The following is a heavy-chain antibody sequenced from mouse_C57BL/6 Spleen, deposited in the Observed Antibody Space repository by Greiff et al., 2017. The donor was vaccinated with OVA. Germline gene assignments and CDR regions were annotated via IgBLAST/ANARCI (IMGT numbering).Heavy chain of an antibody. CDR3: AREGIYYDYDDYAMDY. CDR2: ISSGGSYT. D-gene: IGHD2-4*01. CDR1: GFTFSSYG. V-gene: IGHV5-6*01. J-gene: IGHJ4*01. Sequence: DVHLVESGGDLVKPGGSLKLSCAASGFTFSSYGMSWVRQTPDKRLEWVATISSGGSYTYYPDSVKGRFTISRDNAKNTLYLQMSSLQSEDTAMYYCAREGIYYDYDDYAMDYWGQGTSVTVSS.